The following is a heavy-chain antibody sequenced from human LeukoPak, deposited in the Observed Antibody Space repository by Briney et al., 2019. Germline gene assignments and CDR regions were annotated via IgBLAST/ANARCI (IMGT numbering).Heavy chain of an antibody. CDR1: GGSFSGYY. V-gene: IGHV4-34*01. CDR2: INHSGST. J-gene: IGHJ4*02. D-gene: IGHD6-6*01. CDR3: ARLHYSSWSFDY. Sequence: PSETLSLTCAVYGGSFSGYYWSWIRQPPGKGLEWIGEINHSGSTNYNPSLKSRVTISVDTSKNQFSLKLSSVTAADTAVYYCARLHYSSWSFDYWGQGTLVTVSS.